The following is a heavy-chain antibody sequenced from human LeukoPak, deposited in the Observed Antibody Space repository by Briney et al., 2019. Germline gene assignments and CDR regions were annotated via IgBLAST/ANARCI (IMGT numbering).Heavy chain of an antibody. CDR2: IYYSGST. CDR3: ARSLAQYYDFWSGYPGWFDP. CDR1: GGSISSYY. J-gene: IGHJ5*02. V-gene: IGHV4-59*01. D-gene: IGHD3-3*01. Sequence: SETLSLTCTVSGGSISSYYWSWIRQPPGKGLEWIGYIYYSGSTNYNPSLKSRVTISVDTSKNQFPLKLSSVTAADTAVYYCARSLAQYYDFWSGYPGWFDPWGQGTLVTVSS.